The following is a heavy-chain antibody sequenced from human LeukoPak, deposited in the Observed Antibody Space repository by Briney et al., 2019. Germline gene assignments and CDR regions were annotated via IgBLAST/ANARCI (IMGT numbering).Heavy chain of an antibody. V-gene: IGHV3-7*01. CDR1: GFTFCKYW. D-gene: IGHD2-15*01. CDR3: AREGPSNYCSGGSCYYGC. J-gene: IGHJ4*02. Sequence: GGALRLSCAGSGFTFCKYWVSWGRQAPGKGLEGVANIKQDGSEKYYVDSVKGRFTISRDNAKNSLYLQMNSLRAEDTAVYYCAREGPSNYCSGGSCYYGCWGQGTLVTVSS. CDR2: IKQDGSEK.